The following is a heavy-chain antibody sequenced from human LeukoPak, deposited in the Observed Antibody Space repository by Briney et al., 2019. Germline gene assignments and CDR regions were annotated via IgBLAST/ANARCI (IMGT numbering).Heavy chain of an antibody. D-gene: IGHD6-13*01. CDR3: ARGRGSSSRLFDY. Sequence: SETLSLTCAVYGGSLSGYYWSWTRQPPEKGLEWIGEINHSGSTNYNPSLKSRVTISVDTSKNQFSLKLSSVTAADTAVYYCARGRGSSSRLFDYWGQGTLVTVSS. CDR1: GGSLSGYY. CDR2: INHSGST. V-gene: IGHV4-34*01. J-gene: IGHJ4*02.